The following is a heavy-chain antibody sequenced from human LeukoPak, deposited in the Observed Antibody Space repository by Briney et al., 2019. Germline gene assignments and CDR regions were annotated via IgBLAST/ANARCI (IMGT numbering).Heavy chain of an antibody. CDR3: ATANPIYCSSTSCYPDAFDI. J-gene: IGHJ3*02. CDR1: GGTFSSYA. V-gene: IGHV1-69*04. D-gene: IGHD2-2*01. Sequence: ASVKVSCKASGGTFSSYAISWVRQAPGQGLEWMGRIIPILGIANYAQKFQGRVTITADKSTSTAYMELSSLRSEDTAVYYCATANPIYCSSTSCYPDAFDIWGQGTMVTVSS. CDR2: IIPILGIA.